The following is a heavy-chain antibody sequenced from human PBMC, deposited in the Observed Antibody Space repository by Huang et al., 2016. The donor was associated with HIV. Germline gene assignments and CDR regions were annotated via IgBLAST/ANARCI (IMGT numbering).Heavy chain of an antibody. Sequence: QVQLVQSGTEVKKPGASVKVSCKASGYRFNKDGVTWGRKAPGQGLEWMGGISTYDGDTHNAPKFQGRVTMTTGTSTNTAYMELRRLSSDDSAVYYCTSAHALRSRDFGDIFDIWGQGTIVTVSS. D-gene: IGHD2-21*01. CDR2: ISTYDGDT. J-gene: IGHJ3*02. V-gene: IGHV1-18*01. CDR1: GYRFNKDG. CDR3: TSAHALRSRDFGDIFDI.